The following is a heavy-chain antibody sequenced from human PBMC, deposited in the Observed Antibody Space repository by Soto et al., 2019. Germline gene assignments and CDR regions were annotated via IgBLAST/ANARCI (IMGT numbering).Heavy chain of an antibody. D-gene: IGHD3-16*01. CDR3: ARDHGGGITFE. CDR2: ISAYNGNT. CDR1: GYTFTSYA. J-gene: IGHJ4*02. V-gene: IGHV1-18*01. Sequence: QVQLVQSGAEVKKPGASVKVSCKASGYTFTSYAISWVRQAPGQGLAWMGWISAYNGNTKYAQQLQGRVTMTTDTSTITAYMELRSLRSEDTAVYYCARDHGGGITFEWGQGTLVTVSS.